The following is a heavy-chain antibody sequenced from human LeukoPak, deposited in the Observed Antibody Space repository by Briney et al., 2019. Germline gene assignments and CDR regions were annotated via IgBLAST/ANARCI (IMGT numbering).Heavy chain of an antibody. CDR2: INHSGST. Sequence: SETLSLTCAVYGGSFSGYDWSWIRQPPGKGLEWIGKINHSGSTNYNPSLKSRVTISVDTSKNQFSLKLSSVTAADTAVYYCARTLVVITSSPFDYWGQGTLVTVSS. J-gene: IGHJ4*02. CDR3: ARTLVVITSSPFDY. D-gene: IGHD3-22*01. CDR1: GGSFSGYD. V-gene: IGHV4-34*01.